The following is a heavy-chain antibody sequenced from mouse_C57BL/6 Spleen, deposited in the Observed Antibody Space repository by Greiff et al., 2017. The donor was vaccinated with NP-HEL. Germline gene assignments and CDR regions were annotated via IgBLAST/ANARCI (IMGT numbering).Heavy chain of an antibody. CDR3: ARSLGIYSNYGGYYAMDY. CDR1: GYTFTSYW. Sequence: QVQLQQPGTELVKPGASVKLSCKASGYTFTSYWMHWVKQRPGQGLEWIGNINPSNGGTNYNEKFKSKATLTVDKSSSTAYMQLSSLTSEDSAVYYCARSLGIYSNYGGYYAMDYWGQGTSVTVSS. CDR2: INPSNGGT. D-gene: IGHD2-5*01. V-gene: IGHV1-53*01. J-gene: IGHJ4*01.